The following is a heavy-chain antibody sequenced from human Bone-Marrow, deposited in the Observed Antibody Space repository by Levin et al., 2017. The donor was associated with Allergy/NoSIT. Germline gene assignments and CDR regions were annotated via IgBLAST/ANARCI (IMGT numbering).Heavy chain of an antibody. CDR2: ISAESGET. CDR3: AREEAVTDSHLDF. CDR1: GYIFNAYG. J-gene: IGHJ4*02. V-gene: IGHV1-18*01. Sequence: ASVKVSCKASGYIFNAYGVTWVRQAPGQGLEWMGWISAESGETNYAQKIQDRVTMTTDTNTNTAYMELRGLREDDTAVYYCAREEAVTDSHLDFWGQGTLVSVSS. D-gene: IGHD4-17*01.